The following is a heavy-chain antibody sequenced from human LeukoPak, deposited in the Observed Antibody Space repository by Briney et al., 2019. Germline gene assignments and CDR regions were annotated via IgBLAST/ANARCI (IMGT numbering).Heavy chain of an antibody. V-gene: IGHV1-2*02. CDR1: GYTFTEYY. J-gene: IGHJ4*02. CDR2: INPKTGST. D-gene: IGHD3-22*01. CDR3: ARGRYYDSGGYDYFDY. Sequence: ASVRISCKASGYTFTEYYIHWVRQAPGQGLEWMGWINPKTGSTNYPQKFQGRVTKTRDTSISTAYMELSRLRSDDTAAYYCARGRYYDSGGYDYFDYWGQGTLVTVSS.